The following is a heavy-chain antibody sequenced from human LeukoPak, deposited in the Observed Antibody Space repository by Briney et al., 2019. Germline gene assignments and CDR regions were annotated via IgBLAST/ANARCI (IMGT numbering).Heavy chain of an antibody. CDR1: GYTFTSYA. J-gene: IGHJ4*02. Sequence: GSVKVSCKASGYTFTSYAVHWVCQAPGQRLEWMGWINAGSSNTKYSQKFQGRVTITRDTSASTAYMELSSLRSEDTAVYYCARGVLREQQLGLDYWGQGTLVTVSS. D-gene: IGHD6-13*01. CDR2: INAGSSNT. V-gene: IGHV1-3*01. CDR3: ARGVLREQQLGLDY.